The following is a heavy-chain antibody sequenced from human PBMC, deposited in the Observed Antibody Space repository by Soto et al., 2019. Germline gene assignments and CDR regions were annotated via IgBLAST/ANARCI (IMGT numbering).Heavy chain of an antibody. D-gene: IGHD7-27*01. Sequence: GGSLRLSCAASGFTFSSYSMNWVRQAPGKGLEWVSSISSSSSYIYYADSVKGRFTISRDNAKNSLYLQMNSLRAEDTAVYYFARSGDNWGYLGYLGPGTLVNVSS. J-gene: IGHJ4*01. CDR2: ISSSSSYI. CDR1: GFTFSSYS. CDR3: ARSGDNWGYLGY. V-gene: IGHV3-21*01.